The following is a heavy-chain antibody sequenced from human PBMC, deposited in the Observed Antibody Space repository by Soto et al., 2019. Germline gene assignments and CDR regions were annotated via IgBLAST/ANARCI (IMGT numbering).Heavy chain of an antibody. CDR1: GFTVSSNY. CDR2: IYTGGST. Sequence: EVQLVESGGGLVKPGGSLRLSCEASGFTVSSNYRSWVRKAPGKGLEWVSVIYTGGSTYYADSVKGRFSISRDNSKNTLYLQMNSLRAEDTAVYYCASFAPYSGYIRWGQGTLVTVST. V-gene: IGHV3-66*01. CDR3: ASFAPYSGYIR. D-gene: IGHD5-12*01. J-gene: IGHJ4*02.